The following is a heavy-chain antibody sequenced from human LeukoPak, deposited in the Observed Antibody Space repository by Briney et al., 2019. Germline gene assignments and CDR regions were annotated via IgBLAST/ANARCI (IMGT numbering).Heavy chain of an antibody. D-gene: IGHD4-17*01. J-gene: IGHJ4*02. V-gene: IGHV4-39*01. Sequence: NASETLSLTCTVSGGPISRNNFFWGWIRQPPGKGLEWIGSIYYSGNTYYNPSPKSRLTIAVDTSRNQFSLKMSSVTAADTAVYYCATVGDNGGYYPFDYWGQGTLVTVSS. CDR2: IYYSGNT. CDR1: GGPISRNNFF. CDR3: ATVGDNGGYYPFDY.